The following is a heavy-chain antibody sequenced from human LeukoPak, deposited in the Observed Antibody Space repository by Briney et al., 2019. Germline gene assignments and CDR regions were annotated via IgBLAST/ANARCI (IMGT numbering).Heavy chain of an antibody. V-gene: IGHV1-18*01. CDR2: ISAYNGNT. CDR1: GGTFSSYA. Sequence: ASVKVSCKASGGTFSSYAISWVRQAPGQGLEWMGWISAYNGNTNYAQKLQGRVTMTTDTSTSTAYMELRSLRSDDTAVYYCARERHLTYYYGMDVWGQGTTVTVSS. J-gene: IGHJ6*02. D-gene: IGHD4/OR15-4a*01. CDR3: ARERHLTYYYGMDV.